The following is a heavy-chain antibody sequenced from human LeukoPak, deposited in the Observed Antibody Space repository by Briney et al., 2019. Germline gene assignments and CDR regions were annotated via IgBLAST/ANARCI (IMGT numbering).Heavy chain of an antibody. CDR1: GFTFSSYS. Sequence: PGGSLRLSCAASGFTFSSYSMNWVRQAPGKGLEWVSYISSSSSTIYYADSVKGRFTISRDNAKNSLYLQMNSLRAEDTAVYYCAKGGSGSYYLYFDYWGQGTLVTVSS. CDR2: ISSSSSTI. D-gene: IGHD1-26*01. J-gene: IGHJ4*02. V-gene: IGHV3-48*01. CDR3: AKGGSGSYYLYFDY.